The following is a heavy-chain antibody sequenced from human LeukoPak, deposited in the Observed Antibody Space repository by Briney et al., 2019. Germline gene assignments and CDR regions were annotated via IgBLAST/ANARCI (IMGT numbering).Heavy chain of an antibody. V-gene: IGHV4-59*01. CDR2: IYYSGST. Sequence: SETLSLTCTVSGGSISSYYWSWIRQPPGKGLEWIGYIYYSGSTNYNPSLKSRVTISVDTSKNQFSLKLSSVTAADTAVYYCARGPTYYYDSSGYQGDYWGQGTLVTVSS. CDR3: ARGPTYYYDSSGYQGDY. D-gene: IGHD3-22*01. CDR1: GGSISSYY. J-gene: IGHJ4*02.